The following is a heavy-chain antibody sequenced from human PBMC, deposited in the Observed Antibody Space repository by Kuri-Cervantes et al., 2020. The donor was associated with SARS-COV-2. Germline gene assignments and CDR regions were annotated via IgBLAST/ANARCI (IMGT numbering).Heavy chain of an antibody. CDR3: ARESYSWLAFDI. V-gene: IGHV3-21*01. D-gene: IGHD6-13*01. J-gene: IGHJ3*02. CDR2: IISSSSYI. CDR1: GFTFSSYS. Sequence: GESLKISCAASGFTFSSYSMDWVRQAPGKGLEWVSSIISSSSYIYYADSVKGRFTISRDNAKNSLYLQMNSLRAEDTAVYYCARESYSWLAFDIWGQGTMVTVSS.